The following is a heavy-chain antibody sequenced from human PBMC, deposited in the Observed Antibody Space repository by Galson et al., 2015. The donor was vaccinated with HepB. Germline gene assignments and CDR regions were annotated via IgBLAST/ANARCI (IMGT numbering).Heavy chain of an antibody. CDR2: IYPGDSDT. J-gene: IGHJ6*02. D-gene: IGHD6-13*01. V-gene: IGHV5-51*01. Sequence: SGAEVKKPGESLRISCKGSGYRFTTYWIAWVRQMPGKGLEWMGIIYPGDSDTRYSPSFQGQVTISADKSISTAYLQWSSLKASDTAMYYCARQDRGGIAAAVKYYGMDVWGQGTTVTVSS. CDR1: GYRFTTYW. CDR3: ARQDRGGIAAAVKYYGMDV.